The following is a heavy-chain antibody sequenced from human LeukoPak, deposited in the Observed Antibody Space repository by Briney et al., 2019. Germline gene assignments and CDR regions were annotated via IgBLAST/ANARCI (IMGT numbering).Heavy chain of an antibody. CDR3: AKESDFGVVSEIDY. CDR1: GFTFDDYG. D-gene: IGHD3-3*01. V-gene: IGHV3-23*01. CDR2: ISGSGGST. J-gene: IGHJ4*02. Sequence: PGGSLRLSCAASGFTFDDYGMSWVRQAPGKGLEWVSAISGSGGSTYYADSVKGRFTISRDNSKNTLYLQMNSLRAEDTAVYYCAKESDFGVVSEIDYWGQGTLVTVSS.